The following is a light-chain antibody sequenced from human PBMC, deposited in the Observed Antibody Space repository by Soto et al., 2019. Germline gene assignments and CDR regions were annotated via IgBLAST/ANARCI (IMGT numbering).Light chain of an antibody. Sequence: QSVLTQPPSVSAAPGQKVTISCSGGSSNIGNNYVSWYQQLPGTAPKLLIYDNNKRPSGIPDRFSGSKSGTSATLGITGLQTGDEADYYCGTWDTGLSAGVFGGGTQLTVL. CDR2: DNN. J-gene: IGLJ7*01. CDR1: SSNIGNNY. CDR3: GTWDTGLSAGV. V-gene: IGLV1-51*01.